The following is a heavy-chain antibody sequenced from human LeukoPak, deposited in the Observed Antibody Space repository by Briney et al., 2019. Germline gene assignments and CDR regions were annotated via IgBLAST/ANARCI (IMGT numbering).Heavy chain of an antibody. Sequence: ESGPTLVNPTQTLTLTCTFSGFSLSTDADAVGWVRQPPGKAPEWLTFIYGNNDQRYSPSLNSRLTITKDTSKNQVVLTMTDMESVDTATYYCIHSTKVTSVDDWGQGTLVTVSS. CDR2: IYGNNDQ. D-gene: IGHD2-21*02. J-gene: IGHJ4*02. V-gene: IGHV2-5*01. CDR3: IHSTKVTSVDD. CDR1: GFSLSTDADA.